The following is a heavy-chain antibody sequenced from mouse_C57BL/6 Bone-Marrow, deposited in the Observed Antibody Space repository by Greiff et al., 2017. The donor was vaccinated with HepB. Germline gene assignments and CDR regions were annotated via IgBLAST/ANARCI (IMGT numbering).Heavy chain of an antibody. V-gene: IGHV14-4*01. CDR2: IDPENGDT. J-gene: IGHJ3*01. D-gene: IGHD4-1*01. Sequence: EVKLVESGAELVRPGASVKLSCTASGFNIKDDYMHWVKQRPEQGLEWIGWIDPENGDTEYASQFQGKATITADTASNTAYLQLSSLTSEDTAVYYCTTLNWDLFAYWGQGTLVTVSA. CDR1: GFNIKDDY. CDR3: TTLNWDLFAY.